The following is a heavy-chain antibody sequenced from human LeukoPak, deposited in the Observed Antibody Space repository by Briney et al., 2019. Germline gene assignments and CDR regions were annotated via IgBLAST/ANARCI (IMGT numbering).Heavy chain of an antibody. V-gene: IGHV3-72*01. CDR3: ARVPRSGSFDY. Sequence: GGSLRLSCAASGFTFSDYYMDWVRQAPGKGLEWVGRIREKANSYTTEYAASVKGRFIISRDDSKNSLSLQMNSLRTEDTAVYYCARVPRSGSFDYWGQGTLVTVSS. CDR1: GFTFSDYY. D-gene: IGHD3-3*01. CDR2: IREKANSYTT. J-gene: IGHJ4*02.